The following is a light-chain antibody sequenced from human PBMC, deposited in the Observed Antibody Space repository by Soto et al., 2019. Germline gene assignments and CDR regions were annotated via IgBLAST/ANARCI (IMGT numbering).Light chain of an antibody. CDR3: SSYTSSSTRV. CDR2: EVI. CDR1: DSDVGGYNY. V-gene: IGLV2-14*03. J-gene: IGLJ3*02. Sequence: QSALTQPASVSGSPGQSITISCTGTDSDVGGYNYVSWYQQHPGKAPKLMIYEVINRPSGVSNRFSGSKSANTASLTSSGLQAEDEADYYCSSYTSSSTRVFGGGTKLTVL.